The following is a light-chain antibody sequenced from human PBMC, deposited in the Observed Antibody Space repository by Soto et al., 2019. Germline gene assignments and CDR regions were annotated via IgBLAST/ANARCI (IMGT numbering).Light chain of an antibody. CDR1: QSVNTY. Sequence: EIVLTQSPATLSLSPGERATLSCRASQSVNTYLAWYQKKPGQAPRLLIYDASNRATGIPDRFSGSGSGTDFTLTISRLEPEDFAVYFCQQYGSSSYTFGQGTKLEIK. CDR3: QQYGSSSYT. J-gene: IGKJ2*01. CDR2: DAS. V-gene: IGKV3-20*01.